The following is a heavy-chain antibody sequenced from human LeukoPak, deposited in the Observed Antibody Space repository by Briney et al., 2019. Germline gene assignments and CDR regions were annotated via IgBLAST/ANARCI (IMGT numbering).Heavy chain of an antibody. CDR3: ARRWFGDV. Sequence: GGSLRLSCAASGFTFSSYVMHWVRQAPGKGLEWVAVISYDGSNEYYADSVKGRFTISRDNSKNTLYLQLNSLRTDDTAVYYCARRWFGDVWGKGTTVTVSS. V-gene: IGHV3-30*04. D-gene: IGHD3-10*01. CDR2: ISYDGSNE. CDR1: GFTFSSYV. J-gene: IGHJ6*04.